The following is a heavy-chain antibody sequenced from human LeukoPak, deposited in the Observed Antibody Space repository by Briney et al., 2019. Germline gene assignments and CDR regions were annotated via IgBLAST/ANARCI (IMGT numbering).Heavy chain of an antibody. CDR2: IYPGDSDT. CDR1: GYSFTSYW. CDR3: ARYRLADFWSDYYYYGMDV. V-gene: IGHV5-51*01. Sequence: GESLKISCKGSGYSFTSYWIGWVRQMPGKGLEWMGIIYPGDSDTRYSPSFQGQVTISADKSISTAYLQWSSLKASDTAMYYCARYRLADFWSDYYYYGMDVWGQGTTVTVSS. D-gene: IGHD3-3*01. J-gene: IGHJ6*02.